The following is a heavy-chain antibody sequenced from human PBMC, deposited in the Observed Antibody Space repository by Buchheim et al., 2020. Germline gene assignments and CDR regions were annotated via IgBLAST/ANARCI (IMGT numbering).Heavy chain of an antibody. CDR1: GGSISSSNW. CDR2: IYPSGST. J-gene: IGHJ4*02. D-gene: IGHD3-3*01. V-gene: IGHV4-4*02. CDR3: ARDADFWSGYYTPFDY. Sequence: QVQLQESGPGLVKPSGTLSLTCAVSGGSISSSNWWSWVRQAPGKGLEWIGEIYPSGSTNYNPSLKSRVTIYADKTKNQFSLKLSSVTAADTAVYYCARDADFWSGYYTPFDYWGQGTL.